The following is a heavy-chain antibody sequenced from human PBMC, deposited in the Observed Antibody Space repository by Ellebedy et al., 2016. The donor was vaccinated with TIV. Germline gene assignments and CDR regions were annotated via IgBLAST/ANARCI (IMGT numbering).Heavy chain of an antibody. CDR3: ARDYSSG. J-gene: IGHJ4*02. Sequence: PGGSLRLSCAASGFTVSSNYMSWVRQAPGKGLEWVSVIESGGSTYYEDSAKGRFTISRDSSKNTLYLQMNRLRAEDTAVYYCARDYSSGWGQGTLVTVSS. V-gene: IGHV3-53*01. D-gene: IGHD6-19*01. CDR2: IESGGST. CDR1: GFTVSSNY.